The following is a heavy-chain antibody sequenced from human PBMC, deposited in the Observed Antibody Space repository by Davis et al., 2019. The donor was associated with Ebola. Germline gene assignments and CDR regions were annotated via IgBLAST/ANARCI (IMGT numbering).Heavy chain of an antibody. D-gene: IGHD6-13*01. CDR3: ASLYSSSWPT. Sequence: MPSETLSLTCTVSGGSTSSYYWSWIRQPPGKGLEWIGYIYYSGSTNYNPSLKSRVTISVDTSKNQFSLKLSSVTAADTAVYYCASLYSSSWPTWGQGTLVTVSS. J-gene: IGHJ4*02. V-gene: IGHV4-59*08. CDR1: GGSTSSYY. CDR2: IYYSGST.